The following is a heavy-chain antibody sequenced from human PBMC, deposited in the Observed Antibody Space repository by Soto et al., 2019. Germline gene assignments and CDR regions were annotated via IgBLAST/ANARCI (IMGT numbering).Heavy chain of an antibody. V-gene: IGHV4-34*01. CDR2: INHSGST. CDR1: GGSFSGYY. CDR3: ARGWGGTMIVVIRFDY. Sequence: QVQLQQWGAGLLKPSETLSLTCAVYGGSFSGYYWSWIRQPPGKGLEWIGEINHSGSTNYNPSLKSRVTISVDTSKTQFSLKLSSVTAADTAVYYCARGWGGTMIVVIRFDYWGQGTLVTVSS. D-gene: IGHD3-22*01. J-gene: IGHJ4*02.